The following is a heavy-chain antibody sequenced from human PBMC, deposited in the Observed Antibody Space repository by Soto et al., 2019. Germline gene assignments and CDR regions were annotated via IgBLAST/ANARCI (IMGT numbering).Heavy chain of an antibody. Sequence: PSETLSLTCAVSGGSISSSNWWSWVRQPPGKGLEWIGEIYHSGSTNYNPSLKSRVTISVDKSKNQFSLKLSSVTAADTAVYYCARTTMVRGVITGMDVWGQGNTVTVSS. CDR2: IYHSGST. CDR3: ARTTMVRGVITGMDV. CDR1: GGSISSSNW. D-gene: IGHD3-10*01. V-gene: IGHV4-4*02. J-gene: IGHJ6*01.